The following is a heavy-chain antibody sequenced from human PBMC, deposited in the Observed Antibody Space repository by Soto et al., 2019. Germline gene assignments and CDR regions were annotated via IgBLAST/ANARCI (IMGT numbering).Heavy chain of an antibody. Sequence: QVQLVESGGGVVQPGRSLRLSCAASGFTFSSYGMHWVRQAPGKGLEWVAVISYDGSNKYYADSVKGRFTISRDNSKNTLHLQMNSLRAEDTAVYYCAKEVDDYGDYRFDYWGQGTLVTVSS. V-gene: IGHV3-30*18. D-gene: IGHD4-17*01. CDR2: ISYDGSNK. J-gene: IGHJ4*02. CDR3: AKEVDDYGDYRFDY. CDR1: GFTFSSYG.